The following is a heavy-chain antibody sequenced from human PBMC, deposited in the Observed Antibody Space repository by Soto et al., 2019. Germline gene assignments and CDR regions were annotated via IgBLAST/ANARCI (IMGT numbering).Heavy chain of an antibody. Sequence: SVKVSCKASGFTFTSSAVQWVRQARGQRLEWIGWIVVGSGNTNYAQKFQERVTITRDMSTSTAYMELSSLRSEDTAVYYCAAPSDEQLASYYYGMDVWGQGTTVTVSS. CDR1: GFTFTSSA. V-gene: IGHV1-58*01. J-gene: IGHJ6*02. D-gene: IGHD6-6*01. CDR3: AAPSDEQLASYYYGMDV. CDR2: IVVGSGNT.